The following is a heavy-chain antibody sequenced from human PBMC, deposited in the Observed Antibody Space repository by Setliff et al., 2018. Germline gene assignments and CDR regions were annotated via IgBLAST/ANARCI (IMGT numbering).Heavy chain of an antibody. Sequence: ASVKVSCKASGNRFTDYNLHWVRQAPGQGLEWMGWINPDSGDTHSAQKFQGRVTMSRDTSINTAYMELGSLTSDDTAFYYCVRSGKFGMRFWFDQWGQGTLVTVSS. J-gene: IGHJ5*02. V-gene: IGHV1-2*02. D-gene: IGHD1-26*01. CDR3: VRSGKFGMRFWFDQ. CDR2: INPDSGDT. CDR1: GNRFTDYN.